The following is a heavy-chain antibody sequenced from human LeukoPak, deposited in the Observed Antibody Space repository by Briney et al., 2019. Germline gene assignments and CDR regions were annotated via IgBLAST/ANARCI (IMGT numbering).Heavy chain of an antibody. D-gene: IGHD5-18*01. Sequence: GSCPTHSCAAAGITSSRYGMQMFGHAVAKRLEWVAVIWNDGTNENYADSVKGRFSISRDNSKNTLYLQINNLRAADTAVYYCARGRGYGLLNPNFDSWGQGTLVTASS. CDR1: GITSSRYG. J-gene: IGHJ4*02. CDR2: IWNDGTNE. CDR3: ARGRGYGLLNPNFDS. V-gene: IGHV3-33*01.